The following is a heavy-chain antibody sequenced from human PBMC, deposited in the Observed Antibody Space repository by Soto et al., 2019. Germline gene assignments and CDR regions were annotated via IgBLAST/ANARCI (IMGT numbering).Heavy chain of an antibody. Sequence: SETLSLTCTVSGGSIRNGDYYWSWIRQPPGKGLEWIGYIYYSGSTYYNPSLKSRVTISVDTSKNQFSLKLSSVTAADTAVYYCARAIVMDDYYYYGMDVWGQGTTVTVSS. CDR1: GGSIRNGDYY. J-gene: IGHJ6*02. CDR2: IYYSGST. D-gene: IGHD3-16*01. V-gene: IGHV4-30-4*01. CDR3: ARAIVMDDYYYYGMDV.